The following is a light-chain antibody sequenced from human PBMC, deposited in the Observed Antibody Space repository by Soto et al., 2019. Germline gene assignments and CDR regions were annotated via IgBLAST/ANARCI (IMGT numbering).Light chain of an antibody. J-gene: IGKJ4*01. CDR2: GAS. V-gene: IGKV3-20*01. Sequence: EIVLTQSPGTLSLSPGERATLSCRASQSVSSSYLAWYQQKPGLSPRLLIYGASRRATGIPDRFSCSGSGTDFTLTIARLEPEDFAVYYCQQYSSSPPVTFGGGTKVEMK. CDR3: QQYSSSPPVT. CDR1: QSVSSSY.